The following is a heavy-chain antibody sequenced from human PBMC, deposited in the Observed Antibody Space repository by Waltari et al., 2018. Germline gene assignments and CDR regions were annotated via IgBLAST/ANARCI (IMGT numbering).Heavy chain of an antibody. V-gene: IGHV3-23*01. Sequence: EVQLLESGGGLLQPWGSLRRPCSASGFTFSNSAMNWVRQAPGKGLQWVSSISGGGASTIYTDSVKGRFIISRDNSKNTLYLQMNSLRAEDTALYYCAKVEGNGPLGIDYWGQGTLVTVSS. CDR1: GFTFSNSA. J-gene: IGHJ4*02. CDR3: AKVEGNGPLGIDY. CDR2: ISGGGAST. D-gene: IGHD3-16*01.